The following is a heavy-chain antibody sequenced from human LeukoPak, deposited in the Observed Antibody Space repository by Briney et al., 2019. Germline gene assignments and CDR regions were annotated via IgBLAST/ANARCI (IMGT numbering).Heavy chain of an antibody. CDR2: TRNKANSYIT. Sequence: PGGSLRLSCAASGFTFSDQFLDWVRQAPGKGLEWVGRTRNKANSYITEYAASVKGRLTISRDDSKNSLYLQMSGLKTDDTAMYYCASIRGIFGYWGQGTLVTVSS. D-gene: IGHD1-26*01. CDR3: ASIRGIFGY. CDR1: GFTFSDQF. J-gene: IGHJ4*02. V-gene: IGHV3-72*01.